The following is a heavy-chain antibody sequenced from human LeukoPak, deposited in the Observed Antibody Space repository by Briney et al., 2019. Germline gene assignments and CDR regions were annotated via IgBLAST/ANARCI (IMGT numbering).Heavy chain of an antibody. CDR1: GYTFSYYA. D-gene: IGHD3-10*01. Sequence: ASVKVSCKASGYTFSYYAIHWVRQAPGQRLEWMGWIKAGNGDTRSSQKVQDRVTFTRDTSASIAYMELSSLRSEDTAVYYCVRDRLTMAVLGNFDYWGQGTEVTVSS. V-gene: IGHV1-3*01. CDR2: IKAGNGDT. CDR3: VRDRLTMAVLGNFDY. J-gene: IGHJ4*02.